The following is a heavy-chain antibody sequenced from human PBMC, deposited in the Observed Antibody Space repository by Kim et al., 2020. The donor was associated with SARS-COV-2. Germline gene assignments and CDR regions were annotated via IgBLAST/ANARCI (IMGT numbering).Heavy chain of an antibody. V-gene: IGHV1-46*01. CDR1: GYTFTSYY. CDR3: ARDPKGYGDFSYYFDY. J-gene: IGHJ4*02. Sequence: ASVKVSCKASGYTFTSYYMHWVRQAPGQGLEWMGIINPSGGSTSYAQKFQGRVTMTRDTSTSTVYMELSSLRSEDTAVYYCARDPKGYGDFSYYFDYWGQGTLVTVSS. CDR2: INPSGGST. D-gene: IGHD4-17*01.